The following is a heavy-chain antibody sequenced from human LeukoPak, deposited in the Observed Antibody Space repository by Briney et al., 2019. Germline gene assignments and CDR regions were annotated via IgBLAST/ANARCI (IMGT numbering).Heavy chain of an antibody. Sequence: KAGGSLRLSCAASGFTFSDYSMNWVRQAPGKGLEWVSSISRRSRHVYYAGSVKGRFTISRDDARNSLYLQMNSLRAEDTAVYYCAKDHYDFWSGYSITYYFDYWGQGTLVTVSS. CDR1: GFTFSDYS. D-gene: IGHD3-3*01. J-gene: IGHJ4*02. CDR2: ISRRSRHV. CDR3: AKDHYDFWSGYSITYYFDY. V-gene: IGHV3-21*01.